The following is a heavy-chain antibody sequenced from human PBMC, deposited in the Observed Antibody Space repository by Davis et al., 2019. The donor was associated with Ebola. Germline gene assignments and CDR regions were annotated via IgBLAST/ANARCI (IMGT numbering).Heavy chain of an antibody. J-gene: IGHJ4*02. CDR2: IYSGGST. D-gene: IGHD4-11*01. CDR1: GFTFSSYA. CDR3: ARDSTGEGFDY. V-gene: IGHV3-66*01. Sequence: GESLKISCAASGFTFSSYAMHWVRQAPGKGLEWVSVIYSGGSTYYADSVKGRFTISRDNSKNTLYLQMNSLRAEDTAMYYCARDSTGEGFDYWGQGTLVIVSS.